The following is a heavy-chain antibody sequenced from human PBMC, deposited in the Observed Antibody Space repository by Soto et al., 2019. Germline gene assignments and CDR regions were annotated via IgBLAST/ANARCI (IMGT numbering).Heavy chain of an antibody. V-gene: IGHV3-23*01. CDR3: AKCGANNTCIPTGFDP. J-gene: IGHJ5*02. D-gene: IGHD2-21*01. CDR1: GFTFSNYA. Sequence: GSLRLSCAVSGFTFSNYAMAWVRQAPGKGLEYVSSITGNGVSTYYAHSGKGRFTISRDNSKNKLYVQMNSQTAEDTDIYYGAKCGANNTCIPTGFDPWGQGTLVTVSP. CDR2: ITGNGVST.